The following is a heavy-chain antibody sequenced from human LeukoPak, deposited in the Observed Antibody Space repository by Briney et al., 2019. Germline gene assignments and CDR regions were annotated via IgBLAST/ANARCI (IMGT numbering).Heavy chain of an antibody. D-gene: IGHD3-22*01. J-gene: IGHJ4*02. Sequence: SETLSLTCSVSGGSVSSGSYCWNWIRQPPGKGLEWIGYVYYSGSTNYNPSLKSRVTISVDTSKNQFSLKLSSVTAADTAVYYCAREIAAGIYYFDYWGQGTLVTVSS. CDR2: VYYSGST. CDR3: AREIAAGIYYFDY. CDR1: GGSVSSGSYC. V-gene: IGHV4-61*01.